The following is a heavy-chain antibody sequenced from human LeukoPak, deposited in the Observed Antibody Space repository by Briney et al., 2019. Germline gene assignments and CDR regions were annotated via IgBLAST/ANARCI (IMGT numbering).Heavy chain of an antibody. V-gene: IGHV4-59*01. CDR2: IYYSGST. CDR1: GGSISSYY. CDR3: ARDRDY. Sequence: KTSETLSLTCTVSGGSISSYYWSWIRQPPGKGLEWIGCIYYSGSTNYNPSLKSRVTISVDTSKNQFSLKLSSVTAADTAVYYCARDRDYWGQGTLVTVSS. J-gene: IGHJ4*02.